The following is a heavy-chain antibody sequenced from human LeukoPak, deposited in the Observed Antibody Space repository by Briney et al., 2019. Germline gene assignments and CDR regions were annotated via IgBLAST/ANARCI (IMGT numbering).Heavy chain of an antibody. D-gene: IGHD4-17*01. V-gene: IGHV1-46*01. CDR1: GYTFTSYY. Sequence: ASVKVSCKASGYTFTSYYMHWVRQAPGQGLEWMGIINPSGGSTSYAQKFQGRVTMTRNTSISTAYMELSSLRSEGTAVYYCARVTGGYGDYVSGKIYYYYYYMDVWGKGTTVTISS. CDR2: INPSGGST. CDR3: ARVTGGYGDYVSGKIYYYYYYMDV. J-gene: IGHJ6*03.